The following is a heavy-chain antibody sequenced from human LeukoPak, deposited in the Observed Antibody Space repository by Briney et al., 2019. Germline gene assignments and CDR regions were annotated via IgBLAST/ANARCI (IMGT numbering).Heavy chain of an antibody. J-gene: IGHJ4*02. V-gene: IGHV3-48*04. D-gene: IGHD3-9*01. Sequence: GGSLRLSCAASGFTFSSYSMNWVRQAPGKGLEWVSYISSSGSTIYYADSVKGRFTISRDNAKNSLYLQMNSLRAEDTAVYYCTALRYFDWHLDYWGQGTLVTVSS. CDR2: ISSSGSTI. CDR3: TALRYFDWHLDY. CDR1: GFTFSSYS.